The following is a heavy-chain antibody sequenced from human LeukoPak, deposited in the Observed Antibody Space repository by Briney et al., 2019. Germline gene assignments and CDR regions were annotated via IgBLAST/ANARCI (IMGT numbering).Heavy chain of an antibody. V-gene: IGHV4-34*01. CDR2: IYHSGRT. D-gene: IGHD3-22*01. CDR3: ARRRYYDSTGYSE. Sequence: GSLRLSCAASGFTFSSFGMHWVRQAPGKGLEWIGDIYHSGRTYYNPSLKSRVAISIDTSKNQFSLRLRSMTAADTAVFYCARRRYYDSTGYSEWGRGTLVTVSP. J-gene: IGHJ1*01. CDR1: GFTFSSFG.